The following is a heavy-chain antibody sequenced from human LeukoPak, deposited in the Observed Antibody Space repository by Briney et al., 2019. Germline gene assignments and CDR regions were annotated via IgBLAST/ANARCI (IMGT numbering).Heavy chain of an antibody. D-gene: IGHD1-20*01. Sequence: PGGSLSLSCGASGFSSSSYATTWVRQAPGKGLEWVSAISGSGGSTYYADSVKGRFTISRDNTKNTLYLQMNSLRAEDTAVYYCAKSANGNAQGDYWGQGTLVTVSS. CDR3: AKSANGNAQGDY. V-gene: IGHV3-23*01. CDR2: ISGSGGST. CDR1: GFSSSSYA. J-gene: IGHJ4*02.